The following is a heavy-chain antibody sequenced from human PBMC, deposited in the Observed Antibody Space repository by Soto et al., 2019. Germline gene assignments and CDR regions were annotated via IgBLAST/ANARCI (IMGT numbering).Heavy chain of an antibody. CDR1: GFSLDSSGVG. Sequence: ESGPTLVNPTQTLTLTCSFSGFSLDSSGVGVGWIRQSPGKAPEWLAVFYWTRDKRYSPSLKDGLTITKDHFKDQVVLTMTNMDPVDTATYYCGHTTDENSSAYYYDLWGQGLRVTVSS. CDR2: FYWTRDK. J-gene: IGHJ5*02. V-gene: IGHV2-5*01. D-gene: IGHD6-6*01. CDR3: GHTTDENSSAYYYDL.